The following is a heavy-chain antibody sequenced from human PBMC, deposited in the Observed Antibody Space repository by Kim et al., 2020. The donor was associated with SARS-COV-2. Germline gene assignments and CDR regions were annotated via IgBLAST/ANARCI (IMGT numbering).Heavy chain of an antibody. J-gene: IGHJ5*02. Sequence: DSVKGRFTISRDNTKNSLFLQMNSLRTEDTAVYYCATDCTNGVCFTAPGPWGRGTLVTVSS. CDR3: ATDCTNGVCFTAPGP. V-gene: IGHV3-7*01. D-gene: IGHD2-8*01.